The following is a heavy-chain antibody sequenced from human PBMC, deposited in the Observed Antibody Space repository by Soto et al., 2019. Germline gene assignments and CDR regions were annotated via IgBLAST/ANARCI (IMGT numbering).Heavy chain of an antibody. V-gene: IGHV1-18*01. D-gene: IGHD5-12*01. Sequence: GASVKGSCKASGYTFSSYGISWVRQGPGQGLEWMGWISAYNGNTNYAQKLQGRVTMTTDTSTSTAYMELRSLRSDDTAVYYCAGGRRGYSGYDPYAFDIWGKGTMVTVS. CDR3: AGGRRGYSGYDPYAFDI. CDR1: GYTFSSYG. CDR2: ISAYNGNT. J-gene: IGHJ3*02.